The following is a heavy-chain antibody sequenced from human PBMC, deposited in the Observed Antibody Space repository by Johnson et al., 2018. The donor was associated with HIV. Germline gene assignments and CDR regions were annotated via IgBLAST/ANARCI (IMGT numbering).Heavy chain of an antibody. D-gene: IGHD6-13*01. CDR3: ARDRSSWYGGDAFDI. Sequence: QVQLVESGGGVVQPGRSLRLSCAASGFTFSSYGMHWVRQAPGKGLEWVAVISYDGSNKYYADSVKGRFTISRDNSKNTLYLQMNSLRAEDTAVYYCARDRSSWYGGDAFDIWGQGTMVTVSS. J-gene: IGHJ3*02. CDR2: ISYDGSNK. V-gene: IGHV3-30*19. CDR1: GFTFSSYG.